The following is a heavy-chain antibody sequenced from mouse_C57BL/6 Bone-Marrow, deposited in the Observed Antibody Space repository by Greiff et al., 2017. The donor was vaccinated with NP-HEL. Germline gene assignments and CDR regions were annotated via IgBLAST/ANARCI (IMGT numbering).Heavy chain of an antibody. J-gene: IGHJ4*01. D-gene: IGHD2-4*01. CDR2: IYPGDGDT. V-gene: IGHV1-82*01. CDR1: GYAFSSSW. CDR3: ARRYYDVGYYYAIDY. Sequence: VQLQQSGPELVKPGASVKISCKASGYAFSSSWMNWVKQRPGKGLEWIGRIYPGDGDTNYNGKFKGKATLTADKSSSTAYMQLSSLTSEASAVYLCARRYYDVGYYYAIDYWGQGTSVTVSS.